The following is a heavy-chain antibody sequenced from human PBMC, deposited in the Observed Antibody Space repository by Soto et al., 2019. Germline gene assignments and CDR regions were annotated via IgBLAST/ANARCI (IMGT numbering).Heavy chain of an antibody. V-gene: IGHV4-39*01. CDR2: IYYSGST. CDR3: ARHGWWEYYYYGMDV. Sequence: SETLSLTCTVSGGSISSSSYYWGWIRQPPGKGLEWIGSIYYSGSTYYNPSLKSGVTISVDTSKNQFSLKLSSVTAADTAVYYCARHGWWEYYYYGMDVWGQGTTVTVSS. J-gene: IGHJ6*02. D-gene: IGHD2-15*01. CDR1: GGSISSSSYY.